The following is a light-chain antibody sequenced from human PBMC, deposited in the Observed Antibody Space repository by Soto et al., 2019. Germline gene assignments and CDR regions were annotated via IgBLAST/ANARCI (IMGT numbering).Light chain of an antibody. Sequence: EIVLTQSPGTLSLSPGERATFSCRASQSVNSDYLACYQQRPGLAPRLLIYGTSNRATGIPDRFSGSGSGTDFTLTINTLEPEDFAVYYCQRYGSSPLYAFGQGTKLEIK. CDR2: GTS. J-gene: IGKJ2*01. CDR3: QRYGSSPLYA. CDR1: QSVNSDY. V-gene: IGKV3-20*01.